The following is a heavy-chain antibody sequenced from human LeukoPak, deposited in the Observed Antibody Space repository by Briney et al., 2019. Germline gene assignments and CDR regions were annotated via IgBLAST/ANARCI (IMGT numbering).Heavy chain of an antibody. CDR1: GFSISIYY. Sequence: GGSLRLSCAASGFSISIYYMTWVRQAPGMGLEWVAMINQDGSQMYYVDSVRGRFTISRDSGKDSLYLQMNSLRAEDAGVYYCAGEPRGLAYWGQGTLVTVSS. CDR2: INQDGSQM. D-gene: IGHD3-16*01. V-gene: IGHV3-7*01. CDR3: AGEPRGLAY. J-gene: IGHJ1*01.